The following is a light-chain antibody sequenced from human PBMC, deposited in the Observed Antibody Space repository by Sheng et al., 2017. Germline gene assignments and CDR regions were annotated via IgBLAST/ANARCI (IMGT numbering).Light chain of an antibody. CDR3: QQYNKWPRT. CDR2: GAS. V-gene: IGKV3-15*01. CDR1: QSVSSD. J-gene: IGKJ1*01. Sequence: EIGMTQSPATLSVSPGERATLSCRASQSVSSDLVWYQQKPGQAPRLLIYGASTRATGIPARFSGSGSGTEFTLTISSLQSEDFAVYYCQQYNKWPRTFGQGTKVEIK.